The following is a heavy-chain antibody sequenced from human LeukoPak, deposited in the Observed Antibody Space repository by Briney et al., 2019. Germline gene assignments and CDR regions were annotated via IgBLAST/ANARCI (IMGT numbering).Heavy chain of an antibody. Sequence: SETLSLTCAVYGGSFSGYYWSWIRQPPGKGLEWIGEINHSGSTNYNPSLKSRVTISVDTSKNQFSLKLSSVTAADTAVYYCARAATWIQLGRWFDPWGQGTPVTVSS. V-gene: IGHV4-34*01. CDR1: GGSFSGYY. J-gene: IGHJ5*02. CDR3: ARAATWIQLGRWFDP. CDR2: INHSGST. D-gene: IGHD5-18*01.